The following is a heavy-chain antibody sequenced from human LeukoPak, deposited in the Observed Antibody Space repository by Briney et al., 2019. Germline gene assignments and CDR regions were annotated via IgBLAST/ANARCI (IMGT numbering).Heavy chain of an antibody. J-gene: IGHJ1*01. D-gene: IGHD6-13*01. Sequence: PGGSLRLSCAASGFTLSSNYMSWVRHAPEKGLEGVSVIYSGGSTYYTDSVKGRFAISRDNSKKTLYLQMISLRGEDTAVYYCARVSVAAAGELYFQPWGQGTLVTVSS. CDR3: ARVSVAAAGELYFQP. V-gene: IGHV3-53*01. CDR1: GFTLSSNY. CDR2: IYSGGST.